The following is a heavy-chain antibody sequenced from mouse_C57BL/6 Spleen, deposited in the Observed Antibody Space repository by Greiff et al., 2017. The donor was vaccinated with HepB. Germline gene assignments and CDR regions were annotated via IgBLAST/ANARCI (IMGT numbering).Heavy chain of an antibody. J-gene: IGHJ3*01. CDR2: INPNNGGT. CDR3: ARKPPVYYDYDGFAY. Sequence: VQLQQSGPELVKPGASVKISCKASGYTFTDYYMNWVKQSHGKSLEWIGDINPNNGGTSYNQKFKGKATLTVDKSSSTAYMELRSLTSEDSAVYYCARKPPVYYDYDGFAYWGQGTLVTVSA. D-gene: IGHD2-4*01. V-gene: IGHV1-26*01. CDR1: GYTFTDYY.